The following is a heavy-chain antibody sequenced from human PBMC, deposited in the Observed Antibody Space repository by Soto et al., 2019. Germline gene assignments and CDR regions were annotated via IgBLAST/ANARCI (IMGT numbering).Heavy chain of an antibody. D-gene: IGHD6-19*01. CDR2: INTDGWGA. Sequence: PGGSLRFSCAASGFAFSSYWMHWVRQAPGKGLVWVSHINTDGWGAAYADSVRGRFTISRDNAKNTLYLQMNSLRSEATRVNYCSKVHSRGSASFDYWGPGTLVTVSS. CDR1: GFAFSSYW. V-gene: IGHV3-74*01. J-gene: IGHJ4*02. CDR3: SKVHSRGSASFDY.